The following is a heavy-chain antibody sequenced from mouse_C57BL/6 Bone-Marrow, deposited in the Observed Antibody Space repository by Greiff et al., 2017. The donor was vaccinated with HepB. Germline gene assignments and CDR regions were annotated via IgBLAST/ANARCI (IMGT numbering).Heavy chain of an antibody. Sequence: VQLKESGPELVKPGASVKIPCKASGYTFTDYNMDWVKQSHGKSLEWIGDINPNNGGTIYNQKFKGKATLTVDKSSSTAYMELRSLTSEDTAVYYCARWGYYGYDGYAMDYWGQGTSVTVSS. CDR3: ARWGYYGYDGYAMDY. D-gene: IGHD2-2*01. V-gene: IGHV1-18*01. J-gene: IGHJ4*01. CDR2: INPNNGGT. CDR1: GYTFTDYN.